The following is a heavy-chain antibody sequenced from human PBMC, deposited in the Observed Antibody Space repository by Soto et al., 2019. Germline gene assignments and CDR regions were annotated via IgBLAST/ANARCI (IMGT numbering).Heavy chain of an antibody. J-gene: IGHJ6*02. CDR1: GYTFTSYG. D-gene: IGHD3-3*01. CDR2: ISAYNGNT. CDR3: ARDLSPYYDFWSGYYASYYYGMDV. Sequence: ASVKVSCKVSGYTFTSYGISWVRQAPGQGLEWMGWISAYNGNTNYAQKLQGRVTMTTDTSTSTAYMELRSLRSDDTAVYYCARDLSPYYDFWSGYYASYYYGMDVWGQGTTVTVSS. V-gene: IGHV1-18*01.